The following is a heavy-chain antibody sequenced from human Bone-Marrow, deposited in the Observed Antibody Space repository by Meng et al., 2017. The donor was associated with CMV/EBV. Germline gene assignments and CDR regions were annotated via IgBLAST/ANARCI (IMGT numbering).Heavy chain of an antibody. CDR1: GYRFTTYD. CDR2: MNPNSGNT. CDR3: ARTRIEVEPDGTKIKYFNYGMDV. J-gene: IGHJ6*01. D-gene: IGHD2-21*01. Sequence: ASVKVSCKASGYRFTTYDINWVRQATGQGLEWMGWMNPNSGNTGYAQKFQGRVTLTRVTSISTAYMEVSSLTSDDTAVYYCARTRIEVEPDGTKIKYFNYGMDVWGQGPTVTGSS. V-gene: IGHV1-8*01.